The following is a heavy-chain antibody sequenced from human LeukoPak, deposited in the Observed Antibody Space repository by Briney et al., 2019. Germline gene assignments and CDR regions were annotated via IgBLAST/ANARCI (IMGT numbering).Heavy chain of an antibody. J-gene: IGHJ4*02. V-gene: IGHV7-4-1*02. CDR3: ARARDCSVGNCYSDW. Sequence: ASVKVSCKASGYSFTNYAMNWVRQAPGQGLEWMGWINTDTGNPTYAHAFTGRFVFSLDTSVTTAYLQISSLKAEDTAVYYCARARDCSVGNCYSDWWGQGTLVTVSP. CDR2: INTDTGNP. D-gene: IGHD2-15*01. CDR1: GYSFTNYA.